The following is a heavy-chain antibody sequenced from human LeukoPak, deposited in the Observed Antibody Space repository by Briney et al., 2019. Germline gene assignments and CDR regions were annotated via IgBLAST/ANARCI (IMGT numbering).Heavy chain of an antibody. J-gene: IGHJ3*02. D-gene: IGHD1-1*01. V-gene: IGHV1-24*01. CDR3: ATADGYNWNDDHDGFDI. CDR2: FDPEDGET. CDR1: GHTLSELS. Sequence: AASVKVSCKVSGHTLSELSMHWVRQAPGKGVEWMGGFDPEDGETIYAQKLQGRVTMTEDTSTDTAYMELSSLRSEDAAVYYCATADGYNWNDDHDGFDIWGQGTMVTVSS.